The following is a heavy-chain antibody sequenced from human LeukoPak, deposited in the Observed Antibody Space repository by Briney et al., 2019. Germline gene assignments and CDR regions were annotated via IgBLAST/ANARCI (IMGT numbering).Heavy chain of an antibody. CDR1: GGTFSSYA. CDR3: ARDGSGYDSFDY. Sequence: SVKVSCKAPGGTFSSYAISWVRQAPGQGLEWMGGIIPIFGTANYAQKFQGRVTITADESTSTAYMELSSLRSEDTAVYYCARDGSGYDSFDYWGQGTLVTVSS. CDR2: IIPIFGTA. J-gene: IGHJ4*02. D-gene: IGHD5-12*01. V-gene: IGHV1-69*13.